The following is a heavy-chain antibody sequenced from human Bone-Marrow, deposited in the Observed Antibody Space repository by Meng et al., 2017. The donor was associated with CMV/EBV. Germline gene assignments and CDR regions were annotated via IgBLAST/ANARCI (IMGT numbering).Heavy chain of an antibody. D-gene: IGHD2/OR15-2a*01. CDR2: ISDRSDYK. CDR3: ARTFDLSLGHDS. CDR1: GFAFSDYY. V-gene: IGHV3-11*06. Sequence: SCAASGFAFSDYYMTWIRQAPGKGLEWVSYISDRSDYKNYADSVEGRFTISRDNAKNSLYLQMNSLRADDTAVYYCARTFDLSLGHDSWGQGTLVTVSS. J-gene: IGHJ4*02.